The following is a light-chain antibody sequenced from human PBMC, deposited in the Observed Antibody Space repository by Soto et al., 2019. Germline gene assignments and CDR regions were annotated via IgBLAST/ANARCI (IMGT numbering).Light chain of an antibody. CDR3: QQYNNGPPGT. Sequence: EIVMTQSPATLSVSPGERATLSCRASQSVSSNLAWYQQKPGQAPRLLIYGASIRATGIPARFSGSGSGTDFTLTLSSLQSEDFAVYYCQQYNNGPPGTFGQGTKVEIK. J-gene: IGKJ1*01. CDR1: QSVSSN. V-gene: IGKV3-15*01. CDR2: GAS.